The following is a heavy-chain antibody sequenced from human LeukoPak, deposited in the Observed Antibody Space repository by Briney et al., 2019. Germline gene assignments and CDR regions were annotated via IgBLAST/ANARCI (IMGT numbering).Heavy chain of an antibody. CDR2: ISSSSNYI. D-gene: IGHD6-13*01. CDR3: ARLYSSSWFDAFDI. CDR1: GFTLSSYS. J-gene: IGHJ3*02. V-gene: IGHV3-21*01. Sequence: PGGSLRLSCAASGFTLSSYSMNWVRQAPGKGLEWVSSISSSSNYIYYADSVKGRFTISRDNAKNSLYLQMNSLRAEDTAVYYCARLYSSSWFDAFDIWGQGTMVTVSS.